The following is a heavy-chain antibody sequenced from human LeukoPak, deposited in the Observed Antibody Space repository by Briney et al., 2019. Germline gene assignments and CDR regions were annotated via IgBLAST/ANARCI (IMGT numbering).Heavy chain of an antibody. Sequence: SETLSLTCTVSGGSITSYYWSWIRQPPGKGLEWIGCIYYSGTTNYNPSLKSRVTISVDTSRNQFSLKLSSVTAADTAVYYCARVRDGSSFSAFDMWGQGTMVTVSS. CDR2: IYYSGTT. J-gene: IGHJ3*02. D-gene: IGHD1-26*01. V-gene: IGHV4-59*01. CDR3: ARVRDGSSFSAFDM. CDR1: GGSITSYY.